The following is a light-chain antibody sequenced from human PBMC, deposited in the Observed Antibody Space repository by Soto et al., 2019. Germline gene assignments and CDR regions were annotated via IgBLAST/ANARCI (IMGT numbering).Light chain of an antibody. J-gene: IGKJ1*01. Sequence: EIVLRQSPGTLSVSPGERATLSCRASQTINSDYLAWYQQKPGQAPSLLIDGTSSRATGIPDRFSGSGSGTDFTLTISRLEPEDSAIYYCQQYGSWTFGQGTKVEIK. CDR2: GTS. CDR1: QTINSDY. V-gene: IGKV3-20*01. CDR3: QQYGSWT.